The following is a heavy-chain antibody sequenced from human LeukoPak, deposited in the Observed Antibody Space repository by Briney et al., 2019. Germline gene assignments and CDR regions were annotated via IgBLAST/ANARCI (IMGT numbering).Heavy chain of an antibody. J-gene: IGHJ4*02. Sequence: GGSLRLSCAASGFTVSSNYMSWVRQAPGKGLEWVSVIYSGGSTYYADSMKGRFTISRDNSKNTLYLQMNSLRAEDTAVYYCARDLVSGSGSYDRVDYWGQGTLVTVSS. V-gene: IGHV3-66*02. CDR3: ARDLVSGSGSYDRVDY. CDR1: GFTVSSNY. D-gene: IGHD3-10*01. CDR2: IYSGGST.